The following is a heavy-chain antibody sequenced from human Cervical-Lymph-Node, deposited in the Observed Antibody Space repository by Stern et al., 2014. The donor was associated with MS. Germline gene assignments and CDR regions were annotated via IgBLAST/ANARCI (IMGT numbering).Heavy chain of an antibody. CDR2: ISYDGSNK. Sequence: QVQLVESGGGVVQPGRSLRLSCAASGFTFSSYAMHWVRQAPGKGLEWVAVISYDGSNKYYADSVKGRFTISRDNSKNTLYLQMNSLRAEDTAVYYCARYDFWSGTNPDYWGQGTLVTVSS. J-gene: IGHJ4*02. CDR3: ARYDFWSGTNPDY. CDR1: GFTFSSYA. V-gene: IGHV3-30-3*01. D-gene: IGHD3-3*01.